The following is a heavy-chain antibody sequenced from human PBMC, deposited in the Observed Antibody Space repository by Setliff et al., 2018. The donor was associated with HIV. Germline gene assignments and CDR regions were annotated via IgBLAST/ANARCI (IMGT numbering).Heavy chain of an antibody. D-gene: IGHD4-17*01. J-gene: IGHJ6*03. V-gene: IGHV1-69*05. CDR1: GGNFNNYA. CDR2: IIPIFGTA. Sequence: SVKVSCKASGGNFNNYALSWVRQAPGQGLEWMGGIIPIFGTANYAQKFQGRVTITTDESTSTAYMELSSLRSEDTAVYFCARETTVVMGDDVDNYHYSYMDVWGKVTAVTVSS. CDR3: ARETTVVMGDDVDNYHYSYMDV.